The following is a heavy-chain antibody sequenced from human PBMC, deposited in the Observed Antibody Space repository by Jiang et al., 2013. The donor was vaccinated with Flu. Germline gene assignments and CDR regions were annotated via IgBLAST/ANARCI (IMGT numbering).Heavy chain of an antibody. CDR2: IFQSGST. D-gene: IGHD2/OR15-2a*01. CDR1: GYSISSGSY. J-gene: IGHJ3*02. V-gene: IGHV4-38-2*01. Sequence: GLVKPSETLSLTCAVSGYSISSGSYWGWIRQPPGKGLEWIGSIFQSGSTYYNPSLKSRVTISVDTSKKQFSLNLNSVTAADTAVYYCARGGEGGGRFYFSDIWGQGTMVTVSS. CDR3: ARGGEGGGRFYFSDI.